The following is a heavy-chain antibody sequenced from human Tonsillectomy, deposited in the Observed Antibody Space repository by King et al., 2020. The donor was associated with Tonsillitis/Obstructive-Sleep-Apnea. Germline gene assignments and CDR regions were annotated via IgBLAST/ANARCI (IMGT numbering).Heavy chain of an antibody. V-gene: IGHV3-30*01. J-gene: IGHJ4*02. CDR1: GFTFSTYA. CDR2: ISYDGSYK. CDR3: ASDGLEFSSSRAPDY. D-gene: IGHD6-6*01. Sequence: VQLVESGGGVVQPGGSLRLSCAASGFTFSTYALHWVRQAPGKGLEWVAVISYDGSYKYYADSVKGRFTISRDNSKNTLYLQMNSLRAEDTAVYYCASDGLEFSSSRAPDYWGQGTLVTVSS.